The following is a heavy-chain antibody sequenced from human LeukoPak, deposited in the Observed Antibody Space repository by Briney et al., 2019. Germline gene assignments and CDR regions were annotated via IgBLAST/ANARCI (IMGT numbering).Heavy chain of an antibody. J-gene: IGHJ1*01. CDR3: ARVGYCSGGSRYSAEYFQH. Sequence: ASVKVSCKASGYTFTSYGISWVRQAPGQGLEWMGRIIPILGIANYAQKFQGRVTITADKSTSTAYMELSSLRSEDTAVYYCARVGYCSGGSRYSAEYFQHWGQGTLVTVSS. V-gene: IGHV1-69*04. CDR1: GYTFTSYG. CDR2: IIPILGIA. D-gene: IGHD2-15*01.